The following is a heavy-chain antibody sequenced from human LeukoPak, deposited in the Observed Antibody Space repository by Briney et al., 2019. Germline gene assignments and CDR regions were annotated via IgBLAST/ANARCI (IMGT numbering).Heavy chain of an antibody. D-gene: IGHD2-15*01. J-gene: IGHJ4*02. CDR1: GFTFSGYY. Sequence: PGGSLRLSCAASGFTFSGYYWSWIRQPPGKGLEWIGEINHSGSTNYNPSLKSRVTISVGTSKNQFSLKLSSVTAADTAVYYCARGDPTLHDYWGQGTLVTVSS. CDR3: ARGDPTLHDY. CDR2: INHSGST. V-gene: IGHV4-34*01.